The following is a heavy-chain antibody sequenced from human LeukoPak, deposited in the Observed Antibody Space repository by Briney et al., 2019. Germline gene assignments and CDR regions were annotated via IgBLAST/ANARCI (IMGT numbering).Heavy chain of an antibody. D-gene: IGHD5-24*01. J-gene: IGHJ4*02. CDR2: IYYSGST. CDR1: GGSISSSSYY. V-gene: IGHV4-39*07. CDR3: ARWVPMATNLEVPGVY. Sequence: SETLSLTCTVSGGSISSSSYYWGWIRQPPGKGLEWIGSIYYSGSTYYNPSLKSRVTISVDTSKNQFSLKLSSVTAADTAVYYCARWVPMATNLEVPGVYWGQGTLVTVSS.